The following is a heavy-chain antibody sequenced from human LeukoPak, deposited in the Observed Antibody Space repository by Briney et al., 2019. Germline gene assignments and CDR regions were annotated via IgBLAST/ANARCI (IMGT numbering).Heavy chain of an antibody. CDR1: GGTFSSYT. D-gene: IGHD3-22*01. Sequence: SVKVSCKASGGTFSSYTISWVRQAPGQGLAWMGRIIPILGIANYAQKFQGRVTITADKSTSTAYMDLSSLRSEDTAVYYCARPKDYYDSSGYGCWGQGTLVTVSS. CDR2: IIPILGIA. CDR3: ARPKDYYDSSGYGC. V-gene: IGHV1-69*02. J-gene: IGHJ4*02.